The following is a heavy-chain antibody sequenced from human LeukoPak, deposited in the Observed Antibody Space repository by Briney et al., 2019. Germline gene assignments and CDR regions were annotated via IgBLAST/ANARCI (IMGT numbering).Heavy chain of an antibody. CDR2: INPSGGST. Sequence: ASVKVSCKASGYTFTTYYIHWVRQAPGQGLEWMGIINPSGGSTNYAQKFQGRVTMTRDTSTSTVYLELSSLRSEDTAVYYCTRGGEYSASPGVYWGQGTLVTVSS. V-gene: IGHV1-46*01. J-gene: IGHJ4*02. D-gene: IGHD2/OR15-2a*01. CDR1: GYTFTTYY. CDR3: TRGGEYSASPGVY.